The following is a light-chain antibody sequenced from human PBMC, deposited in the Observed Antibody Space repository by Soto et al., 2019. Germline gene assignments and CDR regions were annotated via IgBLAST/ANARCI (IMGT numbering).Light chain of an antibody. CDR2: DAS. Sequence: EIVLTQSPATLSLSPGERATLSCRASQSVGSFLAWYQQKSGQAPRLLIYDASNRAPGIPARFSGRGSGTDFTLTISSLAPEDFAVYYCQHRSNWLGTFGPGTKVDIK. CDR3: QHRSNWLGT. J-gene: IGKJ3*01. CDR1: QSVGSF. V-gene: IGKV3-11*01.